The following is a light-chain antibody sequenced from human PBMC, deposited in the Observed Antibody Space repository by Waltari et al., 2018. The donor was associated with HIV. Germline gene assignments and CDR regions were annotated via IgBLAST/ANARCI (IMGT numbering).Light chain of an antibody. J-gene: IGKJ1*01. V-gene: IGKV3-20*01. CDR1: QSVSSSF. CDR3: QQYGTSPKT. CDR2: GTS. Sequence: EIVLTQSPGTLSLSPGARATLSCKTSQSVSSSFLAWYQQKPGQAPRLRVYGTSTRASGIPDRFSGSGSGTDFTLTINSLEPEDFVVYYCQQYGTSPKTFGQGTKVEIK.